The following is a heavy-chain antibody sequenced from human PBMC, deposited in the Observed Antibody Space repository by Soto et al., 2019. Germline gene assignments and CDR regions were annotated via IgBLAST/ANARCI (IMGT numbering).Heavy chain of an antibody. D-gene: IGHD3-3*01. CDR1: GFTFSDYY. CDR3: ARDLEGYDFWSGYYFPGY. CDR2: ISSSGSTI. Sequence: PGESLKISCAASGFTFSDYYMSWIRQAPGKGLEWVSYISSSGSTIYYADSVKGRFTISRDNAKNSLYLQMNSLRAEDTAVYYCARDLEGYDFWSGYYFPGYWGQGTLVTVSS. J-gene: IGHJ4*02. V-gene: IGHV3-11*01.